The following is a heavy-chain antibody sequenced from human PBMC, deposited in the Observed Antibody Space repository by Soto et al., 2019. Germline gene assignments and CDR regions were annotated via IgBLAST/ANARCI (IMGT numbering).Heavy chain of an antibody. V-gene: IGHV4-61*01. CDR1: GGSVSSGSYY. Sequence: SETLSVTCTVSGGSVSSGSYYWNWIRHPPGKGLEWIGYISHSGSTTYNPSLQNRITTSLDTSKNQFTLKLTSVTAADTAVYFCARGGRCTYAFFDFWGQGALVTVSS. D-gene: IGHD3-16*01. J-gene: IGHJ4*02. CDR2: ISHSGST. CDR3: ARGGRCTYAFFDF.